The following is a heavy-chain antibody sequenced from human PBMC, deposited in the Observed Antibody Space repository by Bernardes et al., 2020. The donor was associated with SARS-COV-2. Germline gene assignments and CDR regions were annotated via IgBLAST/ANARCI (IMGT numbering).Heavy chain of an antibody. V-gene: IGHV3-74*01. Sequence: GGSLRLSCAASGFTFSSYLMHWVRQAPGKGLVWVARISEDGSRISYADSVKGRFTISRDSAKNTLYLQMNSLRAEDTAVYYCARAPSNWYGCDDWGQGTLVTVSS. CDR3: ARAPSNWYGCDD. J-gene: IGHJ4*02. CDR1: GFTFSSYL. D-gene: IGHD1-20*01. CDR2: ISEDGSRI.